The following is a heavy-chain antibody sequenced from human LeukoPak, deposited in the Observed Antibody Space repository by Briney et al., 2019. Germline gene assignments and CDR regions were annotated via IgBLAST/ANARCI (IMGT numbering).Heavy chain of an antibody. Sequence: SETLSLTCAVSGYSISSGSYYWSWIRQPAGKGLEWIGRIYTSGSTNYNPSLKSRVTISVDTSKNQFSLKLSSVTAADTAVYYCAKTYGSGFDPWGQGTLVTVSS. CDR1: GYSISSGSYY. V-gene: IGHV4-61*02. CDR3: AKTYGSGFDP. CDR2: IYTSGST. J-gene: IGHJ5*02. D-gene: IGHD3-10*01.